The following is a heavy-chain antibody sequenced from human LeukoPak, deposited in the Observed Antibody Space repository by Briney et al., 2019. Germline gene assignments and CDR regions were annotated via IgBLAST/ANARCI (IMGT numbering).Heavy chain of an antibody. Sequence: GGSLRLSCAASGFTFSSYSMNWVRQAPGKGLEWVSYISSSSSTIYYADSVKGRFTISRDNAKNSLYLQMNSLRAEDTAVYYCASEGYSSSWYYFDYWGQGTLVTVSS. CDR3: ASEGYSSSWYYFDY. J-gene: IGHJ4*02. V-gene: IGHV3-48*04. CDR1: GFTFSSYS. D-gene: IGHD6-13*01. CDR2: ISSSSSTI.